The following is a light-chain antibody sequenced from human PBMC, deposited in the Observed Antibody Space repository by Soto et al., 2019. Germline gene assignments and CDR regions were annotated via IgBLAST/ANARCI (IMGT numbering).Light chain of an antibody. CDR2: EVT. V-gene: IGLV2-14*01. CDR3: RSYTSRSTYV. Sequence: QSALTQPASVSGSPGQSITISCTGATSDVGNYNYVSWYQHHPGKAPKLMIYEVTNRPSGVSNRFSGSKSGNTASLTISGLQAEDEADYYCRSYTSRSTYVFGTGTKLTV. J-gene: IGLJ1*01. CDR1: TSDVGNYNY.